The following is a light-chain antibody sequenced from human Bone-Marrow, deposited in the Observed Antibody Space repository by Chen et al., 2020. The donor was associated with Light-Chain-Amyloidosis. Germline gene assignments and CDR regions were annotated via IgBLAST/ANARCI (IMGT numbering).Light chain of an antibody. V-gene: IGKV3-11*01. CDR1: QSVSSY. CDR3: HQRINWPQT. Sequence: EVVLTQYPATLSLSPGERATLSCRASQSVSSYLAWYQQKPGQAPRLLIYDASNRATGIPARFSGSGSGTDFTLTISSLEPEDFALYYCHQRINWPQTFGQGTKVEIK. J-gene: IGKJ1*01. CDR2: DAS.